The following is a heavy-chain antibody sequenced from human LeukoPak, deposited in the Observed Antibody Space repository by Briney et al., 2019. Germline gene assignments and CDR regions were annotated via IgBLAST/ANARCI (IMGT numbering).Heavy chain of an antibody. CDR2: ISSSSSTI. CDR1: GFTFSSYS. Sequence: GGSLRLSCAASGFTFSSYSMNWVRQAPGKGLEWVSYISSSSSTIYYADSVKGRFTISRDNAKNSLYLQMNSLRAEDTAVYYCARDRLPGAIGGYDWFDPWGQGTLVTVSS. V-gene: IGHV3-48*01. CDR3: ARDRLPGAIGGYDWFDP. D-gene: IGHD2-2*02. J-gene: IGHJ5*02.